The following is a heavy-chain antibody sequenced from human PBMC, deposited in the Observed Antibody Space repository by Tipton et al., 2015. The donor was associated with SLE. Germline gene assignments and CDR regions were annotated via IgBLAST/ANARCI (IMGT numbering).Heavy chain of an antibody. D-gene: IGHD2-15*01. CDR2: ISYDGSNK. Sequence: QVQLVQSGGGAVQPGRSLRLSCAASGFTFSTSTMHWVRQAPGKGLEWVALISYDGSNKHYPDSVKGRFTISRDNSMNTLYLQMNSLRVEDTAVYYCARDLLGSLYCFDYWGQGTLVTVSS. CDR1: GFTFSTST. J-gene: IGHJ4*02. V-gene: IGHV3-30*04. CDR3: ARDLLGSLYCFDY.